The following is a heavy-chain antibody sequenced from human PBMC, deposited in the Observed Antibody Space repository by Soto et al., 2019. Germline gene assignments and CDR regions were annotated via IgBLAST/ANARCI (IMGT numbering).Heavy chain of an antibody. CDR3: ARDGYCSGGSCYSVPVFDY. Sequence: QVQLVESGGGVVQPGMSLRLSCAASGFTFSSYGMHWVRQAPGKGLEWVAVIWYDGSNKYYADSVKGRFTISRDNSKNTLYLQMNSLRAEDTAVYYCARDGYCSGGSCYSVPVFDYWGQGTLVTVSS. CDR1: GFTFSSYG. J-gene: IGHJ4*02. V-gene: IGHV3-33*01. D-gene: IGHD2-15*01. CDR2: IWYDGSNK.